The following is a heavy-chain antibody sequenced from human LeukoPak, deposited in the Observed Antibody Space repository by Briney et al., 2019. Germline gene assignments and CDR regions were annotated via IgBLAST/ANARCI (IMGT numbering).Heavy chain of an antibody. CDR3: AREAVAGTNPPDY. J-gene: IGHJ4*02. D-gene: IGHD6-19*01. Sequence: SETLSLTCTVSGGSVSSGSYYWSWIRQPPGKGLEWIGYIYYSGSTNYNPSLKSRVTISVDTSKNQFPLKLSSVTAADTAVYYCAREAVAGTNPPDYWGQGTLVTVSS. CDR1: GGSVSSGSYY. CDR2: IYYSGST. V-gene: IGHV4-61*01.